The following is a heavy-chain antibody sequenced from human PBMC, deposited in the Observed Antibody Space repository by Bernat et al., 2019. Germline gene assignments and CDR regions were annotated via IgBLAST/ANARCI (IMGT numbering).Heavy chain of an antibody. CDR3: AKDMGYDSSGSPIDY. CDR1: GFTFDDYA. D-gene: IGHD3-22*01. J-gene: IGHJ4*02. CDR2: ISWNSGSI. V-gene: IGHV3-9*01. Sequence: EVQLLESGGGLVQPGGSLRLSCAASGFTFDDYAMHWVRQAPGKGLEWVSGISWNSGSIGYADSVKGRFTISRDNAKNSLYLQMNSLRAEDTALYYCAKDMGYDSSGSPIDYWGQGTLVTVSS.